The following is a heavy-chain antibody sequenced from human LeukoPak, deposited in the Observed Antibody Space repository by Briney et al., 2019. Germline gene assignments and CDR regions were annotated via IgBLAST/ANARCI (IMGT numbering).Heavy chain of an antibody. CDR1: GFTFSSYS. J-gene: IGHJ4*02. D-gene: IGHD4-17*01. Sequence: GGSLRLSCAASGFTFSSYSMSWVRQAPGKGLEWVSSIGSSGSYIYYADSVKGRFTISRDNAENSLYLQMNSLRAEDTAVYYCARGYYGDPSQVYYFDYWGQGTLVTVSS. CDR2: IGSSGSYI. CDR3: ARGYYGDPSQVYYFDY. V-gene: IGHV3-21*01.